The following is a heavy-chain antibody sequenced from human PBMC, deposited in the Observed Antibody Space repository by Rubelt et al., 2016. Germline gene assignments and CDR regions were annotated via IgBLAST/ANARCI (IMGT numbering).Heavy chain of an antibody. Sequence: EVQLVESGGGLVQPGGSLRLSCAASGFTFSSYWMHWVRQAPGKGLVWVSRINSDGSSTSYADSVKGRFTISRDNAKNTLYLQMNSRRAEDTAVYYCARGDYSSSWYSEAFDIWGQGTMVTVSS. CDR2: INSDGSST. D-gene: IGHD6-13*01. J-gene: IGHJ3*02. CDR3: ARGDYSSSWYSEAFDI. V-gene: IGHV3-74*01. CDR1: GFTFSSYW.